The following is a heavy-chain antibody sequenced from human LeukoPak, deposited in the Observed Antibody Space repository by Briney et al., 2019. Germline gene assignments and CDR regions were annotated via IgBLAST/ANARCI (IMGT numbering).Heavy chain of an antibody. D-gene: IGHD2-15*01. CDR2: ISAYNGNT. J-gene: IGHJ6*03. V-gene: IGHV1-18*01. CDR3: ARDLGRYCSGGRCHYYSYYMDV. CDR1: GYTFTSYG. Sequence: GASVKVSCKASGYTFTSYGISWVRQATGQGLEWMGWISAYNGNTNYAQKLQGRVTMTTDTSTSTAYMELRRLRSDGAAVYYCARDLGRYCSGGRCHYYSYYMDVWGKGTTVTVSS.